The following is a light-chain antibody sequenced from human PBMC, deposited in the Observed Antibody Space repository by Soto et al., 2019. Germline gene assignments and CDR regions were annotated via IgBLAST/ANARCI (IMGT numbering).Light chain of an antibody. V-gene: IGLV2-23*01. CDR2: EGS. J-gene: IGLJ2*01. CDR3: CSYSGGSTYVV. Sequence: QSALTQPASVSGSPGQSITISCTGTSSDVGNYNLVSWYQQHPGKAPKLMIYEGSTRPSGVSNRFSGSKSGNTASLTISGFPAEDEADYYCCSYSGGSTYVVFGGGTKVTVL. CDR1: SSDVGNYNL.